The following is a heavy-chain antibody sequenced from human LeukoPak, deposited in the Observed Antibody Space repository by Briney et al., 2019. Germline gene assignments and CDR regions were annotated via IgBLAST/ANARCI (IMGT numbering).Heavy chain of an antibody. CDR1: GFTVSSNY. CDR3: ARGLTTVVTEFDY. D-gene: IGHD4-23*01. V-gene: IGHV3-66*01. CDR2: IYSGGST. Sequence: GGSLRLSCAASGFTVSSNYMSWVRQAPGKGLEWVSVIYSGGSTYYADSVKGRFTISRDNSKSTLYLQMNSLRAEDTAVYYCARGLTTVVTEFDYWGQGTLVTVSS. J-gene: IGHJ4*02.